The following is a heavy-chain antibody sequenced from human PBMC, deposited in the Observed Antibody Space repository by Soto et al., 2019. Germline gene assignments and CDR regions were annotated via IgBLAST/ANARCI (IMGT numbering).Heavy chain of an antibody. CDR2: IWYDGSNK. D-gene: IGHD6-6*01. CDR1: GFTFSSYG. V-gene: IGHV3-33*01. Sequence: QVQLVESGGGVVQPGRSLRLSCAASGFTFSSYGMHWVRQAPGKGLEWVAVIWYDGSNKYYADSVKGRFTISRDNSKNTLYRQMNSLRAEDTAVYYCARDRQLAGYYFDYWGQGTLVTVSS. CDR3: ARDRQLAGYYFDY. J-gene: IGHJ4*02.